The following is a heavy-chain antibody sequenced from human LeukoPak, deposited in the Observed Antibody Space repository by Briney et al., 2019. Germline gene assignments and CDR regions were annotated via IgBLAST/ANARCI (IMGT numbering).Heavy chain of an antibody. CDR3: ARRLGPFAFDI. CDR1: GGSISSYY. Sequence: SETLSLTCTVSGGSISSYYWCWIRQPPGKGLEWIGYIYYSGSTNYNPSLKSRVTISVDTSKNQFSLKLSSVTAADTAVYYCARRLGPFAFDIWGQGTMVTVSS. CDR2: IYYSGST. V-gene: IGHV4-59*08. D-gene: IGHD2/OR15-2a*01. J-gene: IGHJ3*02.